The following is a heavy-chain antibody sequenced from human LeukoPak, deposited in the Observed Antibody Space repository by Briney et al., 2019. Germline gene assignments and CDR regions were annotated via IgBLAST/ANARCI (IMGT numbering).Heavy chain of an antibody. V-gene: IGHV3-49*04. CDR3: TTRPSSSWYPGDFQH. J-gene: IGHJ1*01. D-gene: IGHD6-13*01. CDR1: GFTFGDYA. Sequence: PGGSLRLSCTASGFTFGDYAMSWVRQAPGKGLEWVGFIRSKAYGGTTEYAASVKGRFTISRDDPKSIAYLQMNSLKTEDTAVYYCTTRPSSSWYPGDFQHWGQGTLVTVSS. CDR2: IRSKAYGGTT.